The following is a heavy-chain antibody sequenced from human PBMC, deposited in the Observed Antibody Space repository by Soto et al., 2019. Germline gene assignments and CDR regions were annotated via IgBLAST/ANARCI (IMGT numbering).Heavy chain of an antibody. V-gene: IGHV1-69*01. Sequence: QVQLVQSGAEVKKPGSSVKVSCKASGGTLSSYTFTWVRQAPGQGLEWMGGIIPVFGTPHYAENFQGRVKIIADDFTSTAHMELSSLKSEDTVVYYCASAPRTGRGGMDVWSHGTTVTVSS. CDR2: IIPVFGTP. CDR3: ASAPRTGRGGMDV. CDR1: GGTLSSYT. J-gene: IGHJ6*02.